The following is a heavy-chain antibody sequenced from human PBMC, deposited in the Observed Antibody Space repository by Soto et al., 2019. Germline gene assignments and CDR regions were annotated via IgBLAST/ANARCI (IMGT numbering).Heavy chain of an antibody. CDR1: GYPFTSYG. J-gene: IGHJ5*02. CDR2: ISAYNGNT. V-gene: IGHV1-18*01. CDR3: PLEYPDFSSGPTQGFDP. D-gene: IGHD3-3*01. Sequence: XSVKVSCKASGYPFTSYGIIWGRQAPGQGLEWMGWISAYNGNTNYAQKLQGRVTMTADTSTSTAYMELRSLRSDDTAVYYCPLEYPDFSSGPTQGFDPCGQRTLVTVSS.